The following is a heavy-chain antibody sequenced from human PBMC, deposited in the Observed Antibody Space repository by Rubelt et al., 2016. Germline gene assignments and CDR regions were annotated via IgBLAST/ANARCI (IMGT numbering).Heavy chain of an antibody. V-gene: IGHV4-39*07. J-gene: IGHJ5*02. Sequence: QLQLQESGPGLVKPSETLSLTCTVSGGSISSSSYYWGWIRQPPGKGLEWIASVYYGGSTYYTPSLQRRVTISVDASKDQFSLHSRAGTAADTAVYYCARKTYGYRANWFDPWGQGTLVTVSS. CDR3: ARKTYGYRANWFDP. CDR2: VYYGGST. CDR1: GGSISSSSYY. D-gene: IGHD5-18*01.